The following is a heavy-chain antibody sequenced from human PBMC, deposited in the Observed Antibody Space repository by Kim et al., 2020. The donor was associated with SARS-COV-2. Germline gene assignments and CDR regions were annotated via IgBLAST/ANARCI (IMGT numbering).Heavy chain of an antibody. V-gene: IGHV3-15*01. D-gene: IGHD3-22*01. Sequence: GGSLRLSCAASGFTFSNAWMSWVRQAPGKGLEWVGRIKSKTDGGTTDYAAPVKGRFTISRDDSKNTLYLQMNSLKTEDTAVYYCTTGMNYYDSSGYYYADAFDIWGQGTMVTVSS. CDR1: GFTFSNAW. CDR2: IKSKTDGGTT. CDR3: TTGMNYYDSSGYYYADAFDI. J-gene: IGHJ3*02.